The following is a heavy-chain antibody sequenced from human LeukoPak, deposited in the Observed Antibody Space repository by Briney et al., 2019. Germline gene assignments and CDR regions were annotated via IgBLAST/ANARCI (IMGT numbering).Heavy chain of an antibody. J-gene: IGHJ4*02. D-gene: IGHD6-13*01. CDR1: DDSISSGSYY. V-gene: IGHV4-61*02. Sequence: SQTLSLTCTVSDDSISSGSYYWSWIRQPAGKGLEWIGRIYISGSTGYNPSLKSRVTISVDTSKKQFSLKLTSVTAADTAAYYCARGAAGTFDYWGQGTLVTVSS. CDR3: ARGAAGTFDY. CDR2: IYISGST.